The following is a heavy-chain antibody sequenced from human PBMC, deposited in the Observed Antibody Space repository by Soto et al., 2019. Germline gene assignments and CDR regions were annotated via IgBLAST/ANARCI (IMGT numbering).Heavy chain of an antibody. V-gene: IGHV3-30*04. D-gene: IGHD1-1*01. J-gene: IGHJ4*02. Sequence: PGGSLRLSCAASGFTFSSYPMHWPRQTPGKGLEWLTVLSFDGKVKHYADSVEGRFTISRDISKNTLYLQMNSLRGEDTAVYYCARDPLRGSPDYFDYWGQGTPVTVSS. CDR3: ARDPLRGSPDYFDY. CDR2: LSFDGKVK. CDR1: GFTFSSYP.